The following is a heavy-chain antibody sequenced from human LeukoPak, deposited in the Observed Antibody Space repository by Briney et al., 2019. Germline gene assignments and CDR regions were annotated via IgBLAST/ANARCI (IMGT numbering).Heavy chain of an antibody. V-gene: IGHV1-8*01. CDR1: GYTFTSYD. CDR3: AGGGAAADPYYYGMDV. D-gene: IGHD6-13*01. J-gene: IGHJ6*02. Sequence: ASVKVSCKASGYTFTSYDINWVRQATGQGLEWMGWMNPNSGNTGYAQKFQGRVTMTRNTSISTAYMELSSLRSEDTAVYYCAGGGAAADPYYYGMDVWGQGTTVTVSS. CDR2: MNPNSGNT.